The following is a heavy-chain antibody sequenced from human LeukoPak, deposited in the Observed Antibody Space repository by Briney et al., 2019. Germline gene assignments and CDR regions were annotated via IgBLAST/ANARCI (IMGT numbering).Heavy chain of an antibody. CDR1: GYTFTSYA. CDR2: INAGNGNT. CDR3: ATDYGGNSVFDH. J-gene: IGHJ4*02. D-gene: IGHD4-23*01. Sequence: ASAKVSCKASGYTFTSYAMHWVRQAPGQRLEWMGWINAGNGNTKYSQKFQGRVTITRDTSASTAYMELSSLRSEDTAVYYCATDYGGNSVFDHWGQGTLVTVSS. V-gene: IGHV1-3*01.